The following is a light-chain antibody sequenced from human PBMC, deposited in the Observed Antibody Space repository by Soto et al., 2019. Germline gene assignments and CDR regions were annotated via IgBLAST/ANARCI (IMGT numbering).Light chain of an antibody. Sequence: DIQMTQFPSTLSASVGDRVTITCRASQTTNAWLAWYQQKPGTAPKPLIYDASSLEGGVPSRFSASGSGTDFTLTISSLQPDDLATYYCQQYISYPYTFGQGTKVEIK. CDR2: DAS. J-gene: IGKJ2*01. V-gene: IGKV1-5*01. CDR3: QQYISYPYT. CDR1: QTTNAW.